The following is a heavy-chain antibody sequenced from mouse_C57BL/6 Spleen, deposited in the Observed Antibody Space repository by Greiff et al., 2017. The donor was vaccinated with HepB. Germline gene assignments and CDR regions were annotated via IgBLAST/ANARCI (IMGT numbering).Heavy chain of an antibody. CDR3: TRKSTYYYGSSTYAMDY. CDR1: GYTFTDYE. D-gene: IGHD1-1*01. J-gene: IGHJ4*01. V-gene: IGHV1-15*01. CDR2: IDPETGGT. Sequence: LVESGAELVRPGASVTLSCKASGYTFTDYEMHWVKQTPVHGLEWIGAIDPETGGTAYNQKFKGKAILTADKSSSTAYMERRSLTTEDSAVYYCTRKSTYYYGSSTYAMDYWGQGTSVTVAS.